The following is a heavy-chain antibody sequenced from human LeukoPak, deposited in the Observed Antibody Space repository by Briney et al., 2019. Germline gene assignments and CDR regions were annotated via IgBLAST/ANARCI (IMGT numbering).Heavy chain of an antibody. V-gene: IGHV4-4*07. J-gene: IGHJ3*02. CDR1: GGSISSYC. D-gene: IGHD2-2*01. Sequence: PSETLSLTCTVSGGSISSYCWSWIRQPAGKGLEWIGRIYTSGSTNYNPSLKSRVTMSVDTSKNQFSLKLSSVTAADTAVYYCHIVVVPAATSAFDIWGQGTMVTVSS. CDR2: IYTSGST. CDR3: HIVVVPAATSAFDI.